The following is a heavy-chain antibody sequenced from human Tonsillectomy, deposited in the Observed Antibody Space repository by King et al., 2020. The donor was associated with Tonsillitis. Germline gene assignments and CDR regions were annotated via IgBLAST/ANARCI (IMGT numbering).Heavy chain of an antibody. V-gene: IGHV1-24*01. CDR2: FDPEDGET. Sequence: VQLVQSGAEVKKPGASVKVSCKVSGYTLTELSMHWVRQAPGKGLEWMGGFDPEDGETIYAQKFQGRVTMTEDTSTATAYMELSSLRSEETAVYYCATSGVAEAGQPTRTTGYYYYGMDVWGQGTTVTVSS. CDR3: ATSGVAEAGQPTRTTGYYYYGMDV. D-gene: IGHD6-19*01. CDR1: GYTLTELS. J-gene: IGHJ6*02.